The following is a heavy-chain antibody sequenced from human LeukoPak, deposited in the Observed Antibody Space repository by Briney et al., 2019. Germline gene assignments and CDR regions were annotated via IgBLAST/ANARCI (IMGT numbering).Heavy chain of an antibody. CDR3: ARALLGGEVELDY. J-gene: IGHJ4*02. CDR2: INPNSGGT. D-gene: IGHD3-16*01. V-gene: IGHV1-2*06. CDR1: GYTFTGYY. Sequence: ASVKVSCMASGYTFTGYYMHWVRPAPGQGLEWMGRINPNSGGTNYAQKFQGRVTMTRDTSISTAYMELSRLRSDDSAVYYCARALLGGEVELDYWGQGTLVTVSS.